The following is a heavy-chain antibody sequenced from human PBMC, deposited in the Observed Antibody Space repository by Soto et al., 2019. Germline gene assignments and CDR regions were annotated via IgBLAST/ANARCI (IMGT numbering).Heavy chain of an antibody. CDR3: AREGGDLDYFDY. D-gene: IGHD3-16*01. CDR2: ISSSSSYI. J-gene: IGHJ4*02. V-gene: IGHV3-21*01. CDR1: GFTFSSYR. Sequence: GGSLRLSCAASGFTFSSYRMNWVRQAPGKGLEWVSSISSSSSYIYYADSVKGRFTISRDNAKNSLYLQMNSLRDEDTAVYYCAREGGDLDYFDYWGQGTLVTVSS.